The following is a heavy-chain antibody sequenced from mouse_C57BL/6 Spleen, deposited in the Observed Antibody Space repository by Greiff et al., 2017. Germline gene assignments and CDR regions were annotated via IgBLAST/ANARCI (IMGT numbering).Heavy chain of an antibody. V-gene: IGHV3-6*01. CDR2: ISYDGSN. CDR1: GYSITSGYY. D-gene: IGHD2-3*01. CDR3: ARDQGVYDGYYPFAY. J-gene: IGHJ3*01. Sequence: EVQLQESGPGLVKPSPSLSLTCSVTGYSITSGYYWNWIRQFPGNKLEWMGYISYDGSNNYNPSFKNRISITRDTSKNQFFLKLNSVTTEDTATYYCARDQGVYDGYYPFAYWSQGTLVTVSA.